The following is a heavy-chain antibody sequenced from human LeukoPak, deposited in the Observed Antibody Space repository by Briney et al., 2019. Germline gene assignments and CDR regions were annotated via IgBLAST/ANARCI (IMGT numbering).Heavy chain of an antibody. Sequence: SETLSLTCAVYGGSFSGYYWSWIRQPPGKGLEWIGEINHSGSTNYNPSLKSRVTISVDTSKNQFSLKLSSVTAADTAVYYCARGPGMGYCSSTSCPTDYWGQGTLVTVSS. CDR3: ARGPGMGYCSSTSCPTDY. J-gene: IGHJ4*02. V-gene: IGHV4-34*01. D-gene: IGHD2-2*01. CDR2: INHSGST. CDR1: GGSFSGYY.